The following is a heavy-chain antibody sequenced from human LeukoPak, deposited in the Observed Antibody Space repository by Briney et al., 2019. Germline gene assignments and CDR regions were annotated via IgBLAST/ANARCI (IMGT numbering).Heavy chain of an antibody. V-gene: IGHV1-2*02. J-gene: IGHJ4*02. CDR2: INPNSGGT. CDR1: GYTFTGFY. Sequence: ASVKVSCKASGYTFTGFYMHWVRQAPGQGLEWMGWINPNSGGTHFAQKFLGRVTLTWDTSISTAYMELSGLRSDDTAVYYCTRDPLYTGTYCQTFDFWGLGTLVTVSS. CDR3: TRDPLYTGTYCQTFDF. D-gene: IGHD1-26*01.